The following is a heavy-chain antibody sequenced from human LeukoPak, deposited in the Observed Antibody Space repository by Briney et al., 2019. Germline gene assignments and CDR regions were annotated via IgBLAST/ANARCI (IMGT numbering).Heavy chain of an antibody. CDR3: ARDHPPMWIQLWQRRYYYYYYMDV. CDR2: ISSSSSYI. J-gene: IGHJ6*03. CDR1: GFTFSSYS. V-gene: IGHV3-21*01. D-gene: IGHD5-18*01. Sequence: GGSLTLSCAASGFTFSSYSMNWVRQPPGKGLEWVSSISSSSSYIYYAAPEKSRFTISRDNAKNSLYLQMISLRAEDTAVYYCARDHPPMWIQLWQRRYYYYYYMDVWGKGTTVTVSS.